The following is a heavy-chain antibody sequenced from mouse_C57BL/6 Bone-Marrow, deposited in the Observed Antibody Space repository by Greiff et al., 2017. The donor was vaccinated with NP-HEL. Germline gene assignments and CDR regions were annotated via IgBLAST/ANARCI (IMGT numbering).Heavy chain of an antibody. J-gene: IGHJ3*01. V-gene: IGHV1-18*01. D-gene: IGHD4-1*01. Sequence: VQLQQSGPELVKPGASVKIPCKASGYTFTDYNMDWVKQSHGKSLEWIGDINPNNGGTIYNQKFKGKATLTVYKSSSTAYMELRSLTSEDTAVYYCARKNWAWFAYWGQGTLVTVSA. CDR3: ARKNWAWFAY. CDR1: GYTFTDYN. CDR2: INPNNGGT.